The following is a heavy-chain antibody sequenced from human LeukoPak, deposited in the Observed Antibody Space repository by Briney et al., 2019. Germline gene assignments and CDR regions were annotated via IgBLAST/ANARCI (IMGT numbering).Heavy chain of an antibody. CDR1: GYSFTNHG. D-gene: IGHD4-11*01. V-gene: IGHV1-18*01. CDR3: ARDQDYSNFYYYGMDV. CDR2: VSPYNGNT. Sequence: ASVKVSCKASGYSFTNHGISWVRQAPGQGLEWMGWVSPYNGNTNYAQKVQGRVTMTTDTSTSTAYMELRSLRYDDTAVYYCARDQDYSNFYYYGMDVWGQGPTVTVSS. J-gene: IGHJ6*02.